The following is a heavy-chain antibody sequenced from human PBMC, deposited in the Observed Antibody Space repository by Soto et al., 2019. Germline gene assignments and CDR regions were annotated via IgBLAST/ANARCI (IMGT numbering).Heavy chain of an antibody. CDR3: ARTAYCGGDCYTPMYYFDY. J-gene: IGHJ4*02. CDR2: IYYSGST. CDR1: GGSISSGGYY. V-gene: IGHV4-31*03. D-gene: IGHD2-21*02. Sequence: PSETLSLTCTVSGGSISSGGYYWSWIRQHPGKGLEWIGYIYYSGSTYYNPSLKSRVTISVDTSKNQFSLKLSSVTAADTAVYYCARTAYCGGDCYTPMYYFDYWGQGTLVTVSS.